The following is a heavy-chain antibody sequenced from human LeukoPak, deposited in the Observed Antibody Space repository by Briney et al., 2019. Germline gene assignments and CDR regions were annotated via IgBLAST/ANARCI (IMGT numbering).Heavy chain of an antibody. V-gene: IGHV1-46*01. J-gene: IGHJ4*02. CDR3: ARTAARRFDY. CDR2: INPTGGST. CDR1: GYTFPSYF. D-gene: IGHD6-6*01. Sequence: ASVKVSCKASGYTFPSYFMHWVRQAPGQGLEWMGIINPTGGSTTYAQKFQGRVTMTRNTSTSTVYMELSSLRSDDTAVYYRARTAARRFDYWGQGTLVTVSS.